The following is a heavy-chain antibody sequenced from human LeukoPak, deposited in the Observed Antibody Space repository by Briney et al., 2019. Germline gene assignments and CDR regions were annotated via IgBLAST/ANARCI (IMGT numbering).Heavy chain of an antibody. V-gene: IGHV4-59*08. CDR2: IYYSGST. Sequence: SETLSLTCTVSGGSISSYYWSWIRQPPGKGLEWNGYIYYSGSTNYNPSLKSRVTISVDTSKNQFSLKLSSVTAADTAVYYCARWVGDGYNSPRYFDLWGRGTLVTVSS. CDR1: GGSISSYY. J-gene: IGHJ2*01. CDR3: ARWVGDGYNSPRYFDL. D-gene: IGHD5-24*01.